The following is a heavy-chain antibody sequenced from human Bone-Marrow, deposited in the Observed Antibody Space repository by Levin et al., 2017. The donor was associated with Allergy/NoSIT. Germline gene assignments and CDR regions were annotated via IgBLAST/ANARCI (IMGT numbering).Heavy chain of an antibody. CDR1: GYTFTGYY. CDR3: ARWALRGGFDP. V-gene: IGHV1-2*02. J-gene: IGHJ5*02. CDR2: INPNSGGT. D-gene: IGHD3-3*01. Sequence: GESLKISCKASGYTFTGYYMHWVRQAPGQGLEWMGWINPNSGGTNYAQKFQGRVTMTRDTSISTAYMELSRLRSDDTAVYYCARWALRGGFDPWGQGTLVTVSS.